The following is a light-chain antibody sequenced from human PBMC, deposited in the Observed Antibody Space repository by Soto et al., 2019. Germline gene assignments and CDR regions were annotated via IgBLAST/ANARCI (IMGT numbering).Light chain of an antibody. CDR3: CSYAGGYISV. V-gene: IGLV2-11*01. CDR2: DVS. Sequence: QSALTQPRSVSGSPGQSVTISCTGTSSDVGGHDYVSWYQQHPGKAPNVMIYDVSKRPSGVPDRFSGSKSGNTASLTISGLQAEDEADYYCCSYAGGYISVFGNGTKVTVL. CDR1: SSDVGGHDY. J-gene: IGLJ1*01.